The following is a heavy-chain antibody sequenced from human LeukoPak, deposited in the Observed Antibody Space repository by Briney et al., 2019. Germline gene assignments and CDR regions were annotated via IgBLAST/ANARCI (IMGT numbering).Heavy chain of an antibody. Sequence: GGSLRLSCAASGFTFTNYAMAWVRQAPGKGLEWVSALTGGGGTTLYADSVRGRFTISRDNSKNTLYLQMNSLRAEDTALYYCAKDAGPRGTYSGLFDYWGQGTLVAVSP. CDR2: LTGGGGTT. D-gene: IGHD1-26*01. V-gene: IGHV3-23*01. CDR1: GFTFTNYA. J-gene: IGHJ4*02. CDR3: AKDAGPRGTYSGLFDY.